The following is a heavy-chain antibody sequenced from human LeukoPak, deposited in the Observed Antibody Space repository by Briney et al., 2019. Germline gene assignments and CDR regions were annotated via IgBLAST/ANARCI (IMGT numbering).Heavy chain of an antibody. Sequence: SETLSLTCTVSGYSISSGYYWGWIRQPPEKGLEWIGNIYYGENTYYNPSLKSRVTISIDTSKNQFYLKLSSLTAADTAVYYCARRDDSSGYHKIFDYWGPGTLVTVSS. CDR2: IYYGENT. J-gene: IGHJ4*02. V-gene: IGHV4-38-2*02. CDR3: ARRDDSSGYHKIFDY. CDR1: GYSISSGYY. D-gene: IGHD3-22*01.